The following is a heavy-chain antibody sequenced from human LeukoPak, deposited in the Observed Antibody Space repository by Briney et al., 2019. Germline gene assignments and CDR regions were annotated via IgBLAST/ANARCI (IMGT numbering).Heavy chain of an antibody. Sequence: KESGPTLVKPTQTLTLTCTFSGFSLTTSGVGVGWIRQPPGKALEWLALIYWDDDKRYSPSLKSRLIITKDTSKNQVVLTMTNMDPVDTATYYCAQWRRNWFDPWGQGTLVAVSS. CDR1: GFSLTTSGVG. V-gene: IGHV2-5*02. J-gene: IGHJ5*02. D-gene: IGHD3-3*01. CDR2: IYWDDDK. CDR3: AQWRRNWFDP.